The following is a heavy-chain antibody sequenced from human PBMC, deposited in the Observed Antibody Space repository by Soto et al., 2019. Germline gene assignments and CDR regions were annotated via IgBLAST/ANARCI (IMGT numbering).Heavy chain of an antibody. CDR2: IITIFGTA. D-gene: IGHD3-10*01. Sequence: QVQLVQSGAEVKKPGSSVKVSCKASGGTFSSYAISWVRQAPGQGLEWMGGIITIFGTANYAQKFQGRVTITADKATSTADMELSSLRSEDTAVYYCAREGVTMVRGVRSGNDYWGQGTLVTVSS. CDR1: GGTFSSYA. V-gene: IGHV1-69*06. J-gene: IGHJ4*02. CDR3: AREGVTMVRGVRSGNDY.